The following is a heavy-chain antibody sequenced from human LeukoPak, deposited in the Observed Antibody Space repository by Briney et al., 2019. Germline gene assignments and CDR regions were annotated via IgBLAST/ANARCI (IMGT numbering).Heavy chain of an antibody. D-gene: IGHD6-13*01. CDR3: ARAMYSGTWYPFDY. CDR2: ISGRGDST. CDR1: GFPFSTYA. V-gene: IGHV3-23*01. J-gene: IGHJ4*02. Sequence: GGSLRLSCAASGFPFSTYAMSWVRQAPGKGLEWVSGISGRGDSTWFADSVKGRFAISRDNPKNTLYLQMNSLRVEDTAVYSCARAMYSGTWYPFDYWGQGTLVPVSS.